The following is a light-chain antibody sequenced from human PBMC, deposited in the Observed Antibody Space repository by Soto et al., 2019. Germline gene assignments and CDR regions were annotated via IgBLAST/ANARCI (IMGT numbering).Light chain of an antibody. J-gene: IGLJ2*01. CDR1: SSDVGTYNY. V-gene: IGLV2-14*03. Sequence: QSVLTQPASVAGSPGQSITISCTGTSSDVGTYNYVSWYQHYPGKAPKLMIYDVSDRPSGVSNRFSGSKSGNTASLTISGLQAEDEADYYCSSFTASATGVFGGGTKLTVL. CDR2: DVS. CDR3: SSFTASATGV.